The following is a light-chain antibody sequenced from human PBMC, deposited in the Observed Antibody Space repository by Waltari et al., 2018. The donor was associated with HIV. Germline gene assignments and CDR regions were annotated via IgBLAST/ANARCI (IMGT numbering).Light chain of an antibody. V-gene: IGLV3-25*03. CDR3: QSADSSGTDLI. CDR1: ALPKQY. J-gene: IGLJ2*01. Sequence: SYELTQPPSVSVSPGQTARITCSGAALPKQYAYWYQQKAGQAPVLVISKDSESPSGIPERFSGSSSGTTVTLTISGVQAEDEADYNCQSADSSGTDLIFGGGTKLTVL. CDR2: KDS.